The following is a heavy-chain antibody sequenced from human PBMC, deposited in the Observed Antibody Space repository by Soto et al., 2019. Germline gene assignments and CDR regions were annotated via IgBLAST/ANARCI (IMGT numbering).Heavy chain of an antibody. Sequence: QVQLVESGGGVVQPGRSLRLSCAASGFTFSSYGMHWVRQAPGKGLEWVAVIWYDGSNKYYADSVKGRFTISRDNSKNTLYLQMNSLRAEDTAVYYCARGWSGSYYLDYWGQGTLVTVSS. V-gene: IGHV3-33*01. D-gene: IGHD1-26*01. J-gene: IGHJ4*02. CDR2: IWYDGSNK. CDR1: GFTFSSYG. CDR3: ARGWSGSYYLDY.